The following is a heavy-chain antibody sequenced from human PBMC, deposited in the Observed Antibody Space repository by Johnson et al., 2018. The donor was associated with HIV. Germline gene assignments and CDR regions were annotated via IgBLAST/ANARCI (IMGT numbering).Heavy chain of an antibody. V-gene: IGHV3-43D*03. Sequence: VQLVESGGVVVQPGGSLRLSCAASGFTFDDYAMHWVRQAPGKGLEWVSLISWDGGRTYYGDSVKGRFTISRDNSKNSLYLQMNSLRVEDTALYYCAKTITMIVVYDAFDIWGQGTMVTVSS. CDR3: AKTITMIVVYDAFDI. J-gene: IGHJ3*02. D-gene: IGHD3-22*01. CDR2: ISWDGGRT. CDR1: GFTFDDYA.